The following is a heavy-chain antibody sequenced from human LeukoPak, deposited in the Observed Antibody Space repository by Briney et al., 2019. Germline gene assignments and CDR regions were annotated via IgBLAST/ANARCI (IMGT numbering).Heavy chain of an antibody. J-gene: IGHJ5*02. CDR1: GGSISSSSYY. CDR2: IYYSGST. CDR3: ARDDLYYDSSGYYYAWFDP. V-gene: IGHV4-39*07. Sequence: PSETLSLTCTVSGGSISSSSYYWGWIRQPPGKGLEWIGSIYYSGSTYYNPSLKSRVTISVDTSKNQFSLKLSSVTAADTAVYYCARDDLYYDSSGYYYAWFDPWGQGTLVTVSS. D-gene: IGHD3-22*01.